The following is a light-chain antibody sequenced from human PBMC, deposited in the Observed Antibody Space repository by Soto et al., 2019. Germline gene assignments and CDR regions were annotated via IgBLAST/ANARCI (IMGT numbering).Light chain of an antibody. CDR1: QSVSSSY. Sequence: EIVLTQSPGTLPLSPGERATLSCRASQSVSSSYLAWYQQKPGQAPRLLIYGASSRATGIPDRFSGSGSGTDFTLTISTLEAEDFAVYYCQQYGRLPVTFGGGTQVEIK. V-gene: IGKV3-20*01. CDR3: QQYGRLPVT. J-gene: IGKJ4*01. CDR2: GAS.